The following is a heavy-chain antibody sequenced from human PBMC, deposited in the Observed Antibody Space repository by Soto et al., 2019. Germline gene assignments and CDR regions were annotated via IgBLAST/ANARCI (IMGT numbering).Heavy chain of an antibody. CDR1: GGSISSYY. CDR3: ARDRSYYGSGSYRNYGMDV. D-gene: IGHD3-10*01. Sequence: SETLSLTCTVSGGSISSYYWSWIRQPPGKGLVLIGYIYYSGSTNYSPSLKSRVTISVYTSKNQFSLKLSSVTAADTAVYYCARDRSYYGSGSYRNYGMDVWGQGTTVTVSS. J-gene: IGHJ6*02. V-gene: IGHV4-59*01. CDR2: IYYSGST.